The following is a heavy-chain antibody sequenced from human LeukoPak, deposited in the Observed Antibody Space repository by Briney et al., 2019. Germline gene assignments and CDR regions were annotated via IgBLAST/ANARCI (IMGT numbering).Heavy chain of an antibody. J-gene: IGHJ4*02. CDR2: INQDGSVK. D-gene: IGHD6-6*01. V-gene: IGHV3-7*01. CDR1: RFTFSNYW. Sequence: GRSLRLSCAASRFTFSNYWMSWVRQAPGEGLEWVANINQDGSVKYYVDSIKGRFTISRDNAKNSVFLQMNSLRADYTAVYYCARIGYSSSSLDYWGQGTLVTVSS. CDR3: ARIGYSSSSLDY.